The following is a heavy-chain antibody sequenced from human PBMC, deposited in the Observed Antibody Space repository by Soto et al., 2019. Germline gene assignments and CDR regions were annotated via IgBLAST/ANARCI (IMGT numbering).Heavy chain of an antibody. CDR2: IYYSGST. J-gene: IGHJ3*02. D-gene: IGHD2-21*02. CDR3: ARPGSLDGGDPGGYDALVI. Sequence: QVQLQESGPGLVKPSETLSLTCTVSGGSISSYYWSWIRQPPGKGLEWIGYIYYSGSTNYNPSLMIRVSIAVDKSSNQFSLDLSCGTAADTAVYYCARPGSLDGGDPGGYDALVIWGRGTVVTVSS. V-gene: IGHV4-59*08. CDR1: GGSISSYY.